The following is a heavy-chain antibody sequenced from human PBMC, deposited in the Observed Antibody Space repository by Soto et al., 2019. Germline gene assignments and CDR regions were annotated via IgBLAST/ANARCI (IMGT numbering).Heavy chain of an antibody. V-gene: IGHV1-18*01. J-gene: IGHJ5*02. CDR3: ARAYSPGLFDP. Sequence: QVQLVQSGAEVKKPGASVKVSCKASGYTFTSYGISWVRQAPGQGLERMGWISANNGNTKYAQNFQGRVTMTTDRSTSTAYMELRSLRSDDTAVYYCARAYSPGLFDPWGQGTLVTVSS. CDR1: GYTFTSYG. D-gene: IGHD2-15*01. CDR2: ISANNGNT.